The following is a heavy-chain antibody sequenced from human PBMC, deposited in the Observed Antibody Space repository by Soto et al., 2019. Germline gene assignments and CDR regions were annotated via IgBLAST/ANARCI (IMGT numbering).Heavy chain of an antibody. D-gene: IGHD6-19*01. CDR2: ISGTGGSS. V-gene: IGHV3-23*01. Sequence: EVQLLESGGGLVQPGGSVRLSCAASGFTFSTYTMSWVRQAPGKGMECVSAISGTGGSSSYTDSVKGRFTISRDNSKTTLSLQRDSLRAENTPRYYCAKRAVAGRNWYFDLWGRGTLVTVSS. CDR3: AKRAVAGRNWYFDL. J-gene: IGHJ2*01. CDR1: GFTFSTYT.